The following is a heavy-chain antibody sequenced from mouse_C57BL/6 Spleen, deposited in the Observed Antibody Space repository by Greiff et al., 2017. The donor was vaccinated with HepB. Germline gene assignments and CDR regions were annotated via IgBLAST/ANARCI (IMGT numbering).Heavy chain of an antibody. CDR3: AYYYGSKEY. J-gene: IGHJ2*01. D-gene: IGHD1-1*01. CDR1: GYTFTSYW. V-gene: IGHV1-64*01. CDR2: IHPNSGST. Sequence: QVQLKQPGAELVKPGASVKLSCKASGYTFTSYWMHWVKQRPGQGLEWIGMIHPNSGSTNYNEKFKSKATLTVDKSSSTAYMQLSSLTSEDSAVYYCAYYYGSKEYWGQGTTLTVSS.